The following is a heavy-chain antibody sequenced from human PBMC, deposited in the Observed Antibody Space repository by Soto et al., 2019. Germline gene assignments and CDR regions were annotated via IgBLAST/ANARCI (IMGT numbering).Heavy chain of an antibody. Sequence: PGGSPRLSCAASGFTFSSYAMSWVRQAPGKGLEWVSAISGSGGSTYYADSVKGRFTISRDNSKNTLYLQMNSLRAEDTAVYYWANYYYDSRGYESWVSHYGGQGPLVPVSS. V-gene: IGHV3-23*01. CDR3: ANYYYDSRGYESWVSHY. CDR2: ISGSGGST. CDR1: GFTFSSYA. J-gene: IGHJ4*02. D-gene: IGHD3-22*01.